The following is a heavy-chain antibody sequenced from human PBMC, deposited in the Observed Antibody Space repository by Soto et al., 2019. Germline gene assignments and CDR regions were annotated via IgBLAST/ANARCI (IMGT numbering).Heavy chain of an antibody. CDR1: GYTFTGYY. Sequence: ASVKVSCKASGYTFTGYYMHWVRQAPGQGLEWMGWINPNSGGTNYAQKFQGWVTMTRDTSISTAYMELSRLRSDDTAVYYCARGTYYDFWSCYYFLYYYGMDVWGQGTTVTVSS. V-gene: IGHV1-2*04. J-gene: IGHJ6*02. CDR3: ARGTYYDFWSCYYFLYYYGMDV. D-gene: IGHD3-3*01. CDR2: INPNSGGT.